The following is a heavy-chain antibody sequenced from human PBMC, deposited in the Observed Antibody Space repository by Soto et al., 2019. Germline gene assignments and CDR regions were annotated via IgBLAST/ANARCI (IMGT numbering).Heavy chain of an antibody. CDR2: ISYDGSNK. D-gene: IGHD2-21*01. V-gene: IGHV3-30*18. CDR3: AKDKAPVIVAPTY. CDR1: GFTFSSYG. J-gene: IGHJ4*02. Sequence: GESLKISCAASGFTFSSYGMHWVRQAPGKGLEWVAVISYDGSNKYYADSVKGRFTISRDNSKNTLYLQMNSLRAEDTAVYYCAKDKAPVIVAPTYWGQGTLVTVSS.